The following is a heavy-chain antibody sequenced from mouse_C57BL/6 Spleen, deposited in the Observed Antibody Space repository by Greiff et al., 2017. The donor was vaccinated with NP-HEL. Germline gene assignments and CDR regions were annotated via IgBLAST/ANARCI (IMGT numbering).Heavy chain of an antibody. J-gene: IGHJ1*03. Sequence: QVQLQQSGAELVKPGASVKISCKASGYAFSSYWMNWVKQRPGKGLEWIGQIYPGDGDTNYHGKFKGKATLTADKSSSTAYMQLSSLTSEDSAVYFCARPITTVPYWYFDVWGTGTTVTVSS. D-gene: IGHD1-1*01. CDR3: ARPITTVPYWYFDV. CDR1: GYAFSSYW. V-gene: IGHV1-80*01. CDR2: IYPGDGDT.